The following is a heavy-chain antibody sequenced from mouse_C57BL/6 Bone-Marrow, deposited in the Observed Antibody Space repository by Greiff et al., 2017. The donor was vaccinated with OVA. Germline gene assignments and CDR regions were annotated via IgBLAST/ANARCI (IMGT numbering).Heavy chain of an antibody. CDR2: IWRGGST. V-gene: IGHV2-5*01. CDR3: RTYYYSSRSYWYFDV. J-gene: IGHJ1*03. Sequence: VHLVESGPGLVQPSQSLSITCTVSGFSLTSYGVHWVRQSPGKGLEWLGVIWRGGSTDYNAAFMSRLSITKDNSKSQVFFKMNSLQADDTAIYYCRTYYYSSRSYWYFDVWGTGTTVTVSS. CDR1: GFSLTSYG. D-gene: IGHD1-1*01.